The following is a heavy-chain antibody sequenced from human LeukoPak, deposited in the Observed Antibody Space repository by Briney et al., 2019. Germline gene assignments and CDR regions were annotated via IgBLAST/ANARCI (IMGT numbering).Heavy chain of an antibody. CDR2: IYTSGST. CDR1: GGSISSGRYY. D-gene: IGHD5-18*01. V-gene: IGHV4-61*02. Sequence: PSETLSLTCTVSGGSISSGRYYWSWIRQPAGKGLEWIGRIYTSGSTNYNPSLKSRVTISVDTSKNQFSLKLSSVTATDTAVYYCARGVDTAMAWGPFDYWGQGTLVTVSS. J-gene: IGHJ4*02. CDR3: ARGVDTAMAWGPFDY.